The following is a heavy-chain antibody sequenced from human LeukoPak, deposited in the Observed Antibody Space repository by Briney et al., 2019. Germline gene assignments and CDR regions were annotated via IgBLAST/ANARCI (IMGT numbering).Heavy chain of an antibody. CDR1: GFTFSSYW. CDR2: IKQDGSEK. CDR3: ARDVLATGYYYYYMDV. D-gene: IGHD5-12*01. J-gene: IGHJ6*03. Sequence: PGVSLRLSCAASGFTFSSYWMSWVRQAPGKGLEWVANIKQDGSEKYYVDSVKGRFTISRDNAKNSLYLQMNSLRAEDTAVYYCARDVLATGYYYYYMDVWGEGTTVTVSS. V-gene: IGHV3-7*01.